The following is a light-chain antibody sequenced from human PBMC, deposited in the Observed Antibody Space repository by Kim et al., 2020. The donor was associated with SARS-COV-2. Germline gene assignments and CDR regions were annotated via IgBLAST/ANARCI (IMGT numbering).Light chain of an antibody. CDR3: GSRDRDSTGNHFG. CDR2: DKN. Sequence: GQTVRITCQGDSGRGYYANWFQQKPGQAPVLVMYDKNNRPSGIPDRFSGSNSGNTDSLTITGTQAADEGDYYCGSRDRDSTGNHFGFGPGTKVTVL. CDR1: SGRGYY. V-gene: IGLV3-19*01. J-gene: IGLJ1*01.